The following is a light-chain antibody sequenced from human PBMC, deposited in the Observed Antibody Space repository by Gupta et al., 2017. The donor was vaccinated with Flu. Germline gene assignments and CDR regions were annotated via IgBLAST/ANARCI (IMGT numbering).Light chain of an antibody. J-gene: IGKJ4*01. CDR2: KAS. CDR3: QQDSNSPLT. Sequence: DIQMTQSPSTLSASVGDRVTITCRASQSISSWLDWYQQKPGKAPKILIEKASNLESGVPSRFTGSGSGTESTLTISSLQPDDFAAYYCQQDSNSPLTFGGGTKVELE. V-gene: IGKV1-5*03. CDR1: QSISSW.